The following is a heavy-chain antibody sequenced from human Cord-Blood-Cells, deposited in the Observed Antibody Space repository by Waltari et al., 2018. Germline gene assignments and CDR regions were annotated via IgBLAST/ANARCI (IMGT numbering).Heavy chain of an antibody. J-gene: IGHJ5*02. D-gene: IGHD3-16*02. CDR3: ATALMITFGGVIANWFDP. Sequence: QVQLVQSGAEVQKPGASVKVSCKVSGYTLTELSMHWVRQAPGTGLEWMGGFDPEDGETIYAQKFQGRVTMTEDTSTDTAYMELSSLRSEDTAVYYCATALMITFGGVIANWFDPWGQGTLVTVSS. V-gene: IGHV1-24*01. CDR1: GYTLTELS. CDR2: FDPEDGET.